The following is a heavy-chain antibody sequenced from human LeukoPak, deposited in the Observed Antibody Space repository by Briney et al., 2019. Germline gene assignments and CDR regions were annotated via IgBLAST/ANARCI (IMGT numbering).Heavy chain of an antibody. D-gene: IGHD2-2*01. CDR1: GFTLSSFG. Sequence: PGGSLRLSCTASGFTLSSFGMHWVRQAPGKGLEWVAVISDDGSNTYYADSVRGPFTISRDNSKNSLYLQMNSLRTEDTAFYYCAKGDGYCSTTSCLAGDYWGQGTLVTVSS. CDR2: ISDDGSNT. V-gene: IGHV3-30*18. CDR3: AKGDGYCSTTSCLAGDY. J-gene: IGHJ4*02.